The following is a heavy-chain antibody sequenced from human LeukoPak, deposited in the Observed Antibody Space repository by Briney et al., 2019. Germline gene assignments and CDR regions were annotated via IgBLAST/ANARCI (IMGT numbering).Heavy chain of an antibody. V-gene: IGHV4-4*07. D-gene: IGHD3-10*01. J-gene: IGHJ3*02. CDR3: ARDGRQRITMDTGALDI. CDR2: VYTSGST. CDR1: GGSISGYY. Sequence: PSETLSLTCTVSGGSISGYYWSWIRQPAGKGLEWLGRVYTSGSTNYNPSLKSRVTISMDTSKSQFSLKLSSVTAADTAVYYCARDGRQRITMDTGALDIWGQGTMVTVSS.